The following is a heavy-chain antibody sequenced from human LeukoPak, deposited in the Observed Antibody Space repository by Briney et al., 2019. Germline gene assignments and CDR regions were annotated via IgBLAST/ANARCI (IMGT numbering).Heavy chain of an antibody. D-gene: IGHD5-12*01. J-gene: IGHJ4*02. CDR1: GXTLSTYE. V-gene: IGHV3-48*03. Sequence: GGSLRLSCAASGXTLSTYEMNWVRQAPGKGLEWIAYISSSGSVIFYADSVKGRFTLSRDNAKNSLHLQMNSLRAEDTAVYYCARDWLRLGYWGQGTLVTVSS. CDR3: ARDWLRLGY. CDR2: ISSSGSVI.